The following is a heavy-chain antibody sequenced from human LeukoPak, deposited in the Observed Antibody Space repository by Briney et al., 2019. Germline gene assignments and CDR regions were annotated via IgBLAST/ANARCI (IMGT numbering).Heavy chain of an antibody. CDR1: GYTLTGYY. D-gene: IGHD2-2*01. CDR3: ARVLKYCSSTSCYPDF. J-gene: IGHJ4*02. Sequence: GASVKVSCKASGYTLTGYYMHWVRQAPGQGLEWMGWINPNSGGTNYAQKFQGRVTMTRDTSISTAYMELSRLRSDDTAVYYCARVLKYCSSTSCYPDFWGQGTLVTVSS. CDR2: INPNSGGT. V-gene: IGHV1-2*02.